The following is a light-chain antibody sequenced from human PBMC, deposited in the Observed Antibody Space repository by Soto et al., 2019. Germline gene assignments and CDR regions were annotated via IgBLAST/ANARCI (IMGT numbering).Light chain of an antibody. CDR1: SSDVGSYNL. V-gene: IGLV2-23*02. CDR2: EVT. Sequence: QSALTQPASVSGSPGQSITISCTGTSSDVGSYNLVSWYQQQPGKAPKLMIYEVTKRPSGVSNRFSGSKSGNTASLIISGHQAEDEADYYCCSYAGRATWVFGGGTKLTVL. J-gene: IGLJ3*02. CDR3: CSYAGRATWV.